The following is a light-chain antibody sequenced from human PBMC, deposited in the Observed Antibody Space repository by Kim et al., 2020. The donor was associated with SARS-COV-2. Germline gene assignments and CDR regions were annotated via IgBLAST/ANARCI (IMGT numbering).Light chain of an antibody. CDR3: QQYNNWPPYT. V-gene: IGKV3-15*01. Sequence: EIVMTQSPATLSVSPGERATLSCRASQIVSSNLAWYHQKPGQAPRLLIYGASTRATGIPARFSGSGSGTEFTLTISSLQSEDFAVYYCQQYNNWPPYTFGQGTTLEI. CDR1: QIVSSN. CDR2: GAS. J-gene: IGKJ2*01.